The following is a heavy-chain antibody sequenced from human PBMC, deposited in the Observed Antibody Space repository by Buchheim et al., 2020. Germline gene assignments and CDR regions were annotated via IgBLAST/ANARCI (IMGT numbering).Heavy chain of an antibody. J-gene: IGHJ6*02. CDR1: GGSISSGSYY. Sequence: QVQLQESGPGLVKPSQTLSLTCTVSGGSISSGSYYWSWIRQPAGKGLEWIGRIYTSGSTNYNPSLKSRVTISVDTSKNQFSLKLSSVTAADTAVYYCARDLGRLRGLYYYYYGMDVWGQGTT. V-gene: IGHV4-61*02. CDR3: ARDLGRLRGLYYYYYGMDV. D-gene: IGHD3-16*01. CDR2: IYTSGST.